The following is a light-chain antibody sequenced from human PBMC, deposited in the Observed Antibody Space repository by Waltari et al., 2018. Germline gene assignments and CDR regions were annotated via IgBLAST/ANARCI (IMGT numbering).Light chain of an antibody. CDR1: NSNIGSNV. CDR2: SNT. J-gene: IGLJ2*01. Sequence: QSALTQPPSVSGTPGQTVTIFCSGGNSNIGSNVVNWYQQVPGTAPKLLLYSNTYRPSGVPARFYGSKSGTSASLAISGLQSDDEGDYYCATWDDRLTGVVFGGGAQVTVL. CDR3: ATWDDRLTGVV. V-gene: IGLV1-44*01.